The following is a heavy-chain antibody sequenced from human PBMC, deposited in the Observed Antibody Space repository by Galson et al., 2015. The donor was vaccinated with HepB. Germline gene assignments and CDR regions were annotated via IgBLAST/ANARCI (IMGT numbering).Heavy chain of an antibody. CDR2: IYSGGST. J-gene: IGHJ3*02. V-gene: IGHV3-53*01. Sequence: SLRLSCAASGFTVSSNYMSWVRQAPGKGLEWVSVIYSGGSTYYADSVKGRFTISRDNSKNTLYLQMNSLRAEDTAVYYCARDSSSSGYYYYGNDAFDIWGQGTMVTVSS. D-gene: IGHD3-22*01. CDR3: ARDSSSSGYYYYGNDAFDI. CDR1: GFTVSSNY.